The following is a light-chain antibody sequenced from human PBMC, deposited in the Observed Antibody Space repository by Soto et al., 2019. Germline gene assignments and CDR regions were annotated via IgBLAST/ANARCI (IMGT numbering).Light chain of an antibody. Sequence: QSVLTQPPSVSGAPGQRVTISCTGSSSNIGAGYDVHWYQLLPGTAPKLLIYGNSNRPSGVPDRFSGSKSGISASLAITGLQAEDEADYYCQSSDSSLSGSVFGGGTQLIVL. J-gene: IGLJ2*01. V-gene: IGLV1-40*01. CDR3: QSSDSSLSGSV. CDR1: SSNIGAGYD. CDR2: GNS.